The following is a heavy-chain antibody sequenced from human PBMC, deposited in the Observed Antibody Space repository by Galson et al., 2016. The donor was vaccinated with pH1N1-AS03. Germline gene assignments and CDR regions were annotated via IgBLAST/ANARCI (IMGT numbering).Heavy chain of an antibody. CDR1: GYTFTNYA. V-gene: IGHV1-3*01. D-gene: IGHD3-22*01. J-gene: IGHJ4*02. Sequence: SVKVSCKASGYTFTNYAVHWVRQAPGQRLEWMGWINADNTDTKYLQKFQDRVTITRDTFATTAYMELSSLRSEDTAVYYCARTNYYHSSGDYWGQGTLVTVSS. CDR2: INADNTDT. CDR3: ARTNYYHSSGDY.